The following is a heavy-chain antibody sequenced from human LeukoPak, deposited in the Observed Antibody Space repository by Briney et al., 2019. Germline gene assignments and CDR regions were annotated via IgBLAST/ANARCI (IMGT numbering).Heavy chain of an antibody. J-gene: IGHJ5*02. V-gene: IGHV1-69*04. CDR2: IIPILGIA. Sequence: SVKVSCKASGGTFSSYAISWVRQAPGQGLEWMGRIIPILGIANYAQKFQGRVTITADKSTSTAYMELSSLRSEDTAAYYCARVALWFGETHENWFDPWGQGTLVTVSS. CDR1: GGTFSSYA. CDR3: ARVALWFGETHENWFDP. D-gene: IGHD3-10*01.